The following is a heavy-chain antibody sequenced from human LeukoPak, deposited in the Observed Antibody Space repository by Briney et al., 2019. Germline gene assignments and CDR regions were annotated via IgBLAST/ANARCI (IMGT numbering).Heavy chain of an antibody. CDR2: VYYSGST. CDR1: TGSISSHY. Sequence: SETLSLTCTVSTGSISSHYWNWIRQPPGKGLEWIGNVYYSGSTKYNPSLKSRVTISVDKSRNHFSLNLSSVTAADTAVYYCARVNINNWHSCDYWGQGTLVTVSS. D-gene: IGHD1-1*01. CDR3: ARVNINNWHSCDY. J-gene: IGHJ4*02. V-gene: IGHV4-59*11.